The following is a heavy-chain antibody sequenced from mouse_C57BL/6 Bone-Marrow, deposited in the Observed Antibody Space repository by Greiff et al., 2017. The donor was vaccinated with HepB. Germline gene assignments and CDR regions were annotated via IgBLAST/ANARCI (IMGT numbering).Heavy chain of an antibody. V-gene: IGHV5-17*01. CDR1: GFTFSDYG. J-gene: IGHJ4*01. CDR3: ARDLDC. Sequence: EVKLMESGGGLVKPGGSLKLSCAASGFTFSDYGMHWVRQAPEKGLEWVAYISSGSSTIYYADTVKGRFTISRDNAKNTLFLQMTSLRSEDTAMYYCARDLDCWGQGTSVTVSS. CDR2: ISSGSSTI.